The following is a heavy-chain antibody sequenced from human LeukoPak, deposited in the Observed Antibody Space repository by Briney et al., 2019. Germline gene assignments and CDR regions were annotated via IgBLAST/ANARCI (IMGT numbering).Heavy chain of an antibody. CDR1: GFTFSSYG. D-gene: IGHD3-22*01. V-gene: IGHV3-33*06. CDR3: AKDQEDDSSGSANS. CDR2: IWYDGSNK. J-gene: IGHJ4*02. Sequence: PGGSLRLSCAASGFTFSSYGMHWVRQAPGKGLEWVAVIWYDGSNKYYADSVKGRFTISRDNSKNTLYLQMNSLRAEDTAVYYCAKDQEDDSSGSANSWGQGTLSPSPQ.